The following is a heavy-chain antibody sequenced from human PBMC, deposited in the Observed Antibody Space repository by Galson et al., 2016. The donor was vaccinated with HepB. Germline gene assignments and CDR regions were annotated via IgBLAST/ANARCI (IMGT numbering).Heavy chain of an antibody. CDR1: GGSFSGYP. D-gene: IGHD3-10*01. Sequence: SETLSLTCAVYGGSFSGYPWSWIRQPPNKGLEWIGEINHSGSTNYNPSLKSRLTIGVDTSKNQVSLRLSSATGADTAVYYCARGRITMDRRIRWFDSWGQGTLVAVSP. CDR3: ARGRITMDRRIRWFDS. CDR2: INHSGST. V-gene: IGHV4-34*01. J-gene: IGHJ5*01.